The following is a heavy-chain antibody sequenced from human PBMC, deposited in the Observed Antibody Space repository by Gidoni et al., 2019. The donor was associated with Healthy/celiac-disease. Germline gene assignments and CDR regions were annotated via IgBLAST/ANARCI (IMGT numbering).Heavy chain of an antibody. CDR1: GYTFTGYY. D-gene: IGHD3-22*01. Sequence: QVQLVQSGAEVKKPGASVKVSCRASGYTFTGYYMHWVRPAPGQGLEWMGWINPNSGGTNYAQKFQGRVTMTRDTSISTAYMELSRLRSDDTAVYYCAREGYYYDSSGYYLGDYWGQGTLVTVSS. V-gene: IGHV1-2*02. J-gene: IGHJ4*02. CDR2: INPNSGGT. CDR3: AREGYYYDSSGYYLGDY.